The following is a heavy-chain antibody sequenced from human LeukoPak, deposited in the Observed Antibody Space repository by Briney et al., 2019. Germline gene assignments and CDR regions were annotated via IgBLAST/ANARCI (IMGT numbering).Heavy chain of an antibody. D-gene: IGHD6-13*01. CDR2: IIPILDIA. CDR1: GGTFSSYA. CDR3: ARVAAAGTTDY. J-gene: IGHJ4*02. V-gene: IGHV1-69*04. Sequence: GASVKVSCKASGGTFSSYAISWVRQVPGKGLEWMGKIIPILDIANYAQKFQGRVTITADKSTSTAYMLRSSQRSEDTAVYYCARVAAAGTTDYWGQGTLVTVSS.